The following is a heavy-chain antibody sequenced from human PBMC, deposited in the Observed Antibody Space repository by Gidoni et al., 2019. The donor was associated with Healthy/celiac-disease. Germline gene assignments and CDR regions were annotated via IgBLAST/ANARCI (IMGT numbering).Heavy chain of an antibody. V-gene: IGHV4-39*01. J-gene: IGHJ4*02. Sequence: QLQLQESGPGLVKPSETLSLTCTVSCGSISSSSYYWGWIRQPPGKGLEWIGSIYYSGSTYYNPSLKSRVTISVDTSKNQFSLKLSSVTAADTAVYYCARPSIAARLGGQYFDYWGQGTLVTVSS. D-gene: IGHD6-6*01. CDR1: CGSISSSSYY. CDR3: ARPSIAARLGGQYFDY. CDR2: IYYSGST.